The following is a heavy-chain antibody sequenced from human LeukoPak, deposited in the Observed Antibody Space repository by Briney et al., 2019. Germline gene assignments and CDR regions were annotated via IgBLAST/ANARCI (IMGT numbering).Heavy chain of an antibody. CDR1: GGSISSHY. J-gene: IGHJ6*03. CDR3: ARLAKDFWSGYFPAYYYYYMDV. Sequence: SETLSLTCTVSGGSISSHYWSWIRQPPGKGLEWIGYIYCSGSTNYNPSLKSRVTISVDTSKNQFSLKLSSVTAADTAVYYCARLAKDFWSGYFPAYYYYYMDVWGKGTTVTVPS. CDR2: IYCSGST. D-gene: IGHD3-3*01. V-gene: IGHV4-59*11.